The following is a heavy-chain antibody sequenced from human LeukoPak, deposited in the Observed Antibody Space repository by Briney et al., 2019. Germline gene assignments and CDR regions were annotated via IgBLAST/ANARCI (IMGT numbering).Heavy chain of an antibody. CDR3: ARAKPKNMVRGLIMRRESRYYFDY. D-gene: IGHD3-10*01. J-gene: IGHJ4*02. Sequence: GGSLRLSCAASGFTFSSYGMHWVRQAPGKGLEWVAFIRYDGSNKDYAESVKGRFTISRDNSKNTLYLQMNSLRAEDTAVYYCARAKPKNMVRGLIMRRESRYYFDYWGQGTLVTVSS. CDR1: GFTFSSYG. V-gene: IGHV3-30*02. CDR2: IRYDGSNK.